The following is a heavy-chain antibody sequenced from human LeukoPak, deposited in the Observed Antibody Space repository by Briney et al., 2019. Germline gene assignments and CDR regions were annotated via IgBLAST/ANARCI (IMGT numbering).Heavy chain of an antibody. J-gene: IGHJ4*02. Sequence: TGGSLRLSCAASGFTFSSYAMSWVRQAPGKGLEWVSAISGSGGSTYYADSVKGRFTISRDNSKNTLYLQMNSLRAEDTAVYYCAKTGSSWLGPYYFDYWGQGTLVTVSS. D-gene: IGHD6-13*01. CDR2: ISGSGGST. CDR1: GFTFSSYA. CDR3: AKTGSSWLGPYYFDY. V-gene: IGHV3-23*01.